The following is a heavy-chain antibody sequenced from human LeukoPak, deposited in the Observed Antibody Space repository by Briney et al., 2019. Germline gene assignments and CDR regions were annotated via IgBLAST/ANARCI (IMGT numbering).Heavy chain of an antibody. V-gene: IGHV5-51*01. CDR2: IYPGDSDT. CDR3: ARQRWGSSSWSGPFDY. D-gene: IGHD6-13*01. CDR1: GYSFTSYW. J-gene: IGHJ4*02. Sequence: PGESLKISCKGSGYSFTSYWIGWVRQMPGKGLEWMGIIYPGDSDTRYSPSFQGQVTISAGKSISTAYLQWSSLKASDTAMYYCARQRWGSSSWSGPFDYWGQGTLVTVSS.